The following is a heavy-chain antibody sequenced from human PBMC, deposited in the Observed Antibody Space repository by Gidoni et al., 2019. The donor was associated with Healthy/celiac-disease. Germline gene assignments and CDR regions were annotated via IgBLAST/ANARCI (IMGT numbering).Heavy chain of an antibody. J-gene: IGHJ4*02. CDR3: ARASHYGDPDTQYFDY. CDR1: GFTFSSYE. Sequence: EVQLVESGGGLVQPGGSLRLSCAASGFTFSSYEMNWVRQAPGKGLEWVSYISSSGSTIYYADSVKGRFTISRDNAKNSLYLQMNSLRAEDTAVYYCARASHYGDPDTQYFDYWGQGTLVTVSS. CDR2: ISSSGSTI. D-gene: IGHD4-17*01. V-gene: IGHV3-48*03.